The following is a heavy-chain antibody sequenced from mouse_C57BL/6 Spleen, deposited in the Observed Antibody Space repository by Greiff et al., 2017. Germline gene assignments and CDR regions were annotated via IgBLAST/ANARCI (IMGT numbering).Heavy chain of an antibody. CDR3: ASNGDGLWFAY. CDR2: IHPNSGST. V-gene: IGHV1-64*01. CDR1: GYTFTSYW. D-gene: IGHD4-1*01. Sequence: QVQLQQPGAELVKPGASVKLSCKASGYTFTSYWMHWVKQRPGQGLEWIGKIHPNSGSTNYNEKFKSKATLTVDKSSSTAYMQLSRLTSEDSAVYYCASNGDGLWFAYWGQGTLVTVSA. J-gene: IGHJ3*01.